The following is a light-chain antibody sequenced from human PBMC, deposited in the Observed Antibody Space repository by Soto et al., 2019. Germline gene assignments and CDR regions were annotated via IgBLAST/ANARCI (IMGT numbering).Light chain of an antibody. CDR3: SSYTSSSTYV. CDR2: DVS. CDR1: SSDVGVYNY. Sequence: ALTQPASVSGSPGQSITISCTGTSSDVGVYNYVSWYQQHPGKAPTVMIYDVSNRPSGVSNRFSGSKSGNTASLTISGLQAEDEADYYCSSYTSSSTYVFGTGTKLTVL. J-gene: IGLJ1*01. V-gene: IGLV2-14*01.